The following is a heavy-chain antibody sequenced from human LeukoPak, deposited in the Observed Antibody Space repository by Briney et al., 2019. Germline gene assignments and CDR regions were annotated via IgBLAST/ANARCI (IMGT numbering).Heavy chain of an antibody. CDR1: EYSFTTYW. CDR2: IYHDDSHT. Sequence: GALQISCEGSEYSFTTYWIRWVRPMAGKGVEWRGIIYHDDSHTRYSPSFQGQVTISADKSISTAYLQWSSLKASDTAMYYCARERSSQGYFDFWGQGTLVTVSS. V-gene: IGHV5-51*01. D-gene: IGHD6-6*01. J-gene: IGHJ4*02. CDR3: ARERSSQGYFDF.